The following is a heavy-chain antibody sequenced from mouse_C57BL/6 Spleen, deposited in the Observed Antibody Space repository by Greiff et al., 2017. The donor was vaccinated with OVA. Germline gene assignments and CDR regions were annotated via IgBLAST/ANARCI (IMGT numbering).Heavy chain of an antibody. CDR3: ARFDGYYVGFAY. J-gene: IGHJ3*01. CDR1: GYAFSSYW. CDR2: IYPGDGDT. Sequence: VQRVESGAELVKPGASVKISCKASGYAFSSYWMNWVKQRPGKGLEWIGQIYPGDGDTNYNGKFKGKATLTADKSSSTAYMQLSSLTSEDSAVYFCARFDGYYVGFAYWGQGTLVTVSA. V-gene: IGHV1-80*01. D-gene: IGHD2-3*01.